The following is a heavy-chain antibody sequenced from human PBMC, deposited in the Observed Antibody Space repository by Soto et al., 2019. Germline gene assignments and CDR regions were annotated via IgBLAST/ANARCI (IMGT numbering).Heavy chain of an antibody. CDR2: IIPEFNTP. Sequence: QVQLVQSWAEGKRPGSSVKVSCTASGGTFSSYAFSWVRQAPGHGLEWMGGIIPEFNTPSLAQNLHGRVTVTADKSTSTAYMELSALRFEDTAVYYCAIIGYNTDLDVWGQGTTVLVSS. CDR3: AIIGYNTDLDV. V-gene: IGHV1-69*06. J-gene: IGHJ6*02. D-gene: IGHD1-20*01. CDR1: GGTFSSYA.